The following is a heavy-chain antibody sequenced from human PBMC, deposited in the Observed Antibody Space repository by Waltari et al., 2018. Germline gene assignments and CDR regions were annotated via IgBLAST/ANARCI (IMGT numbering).Heavy chain of an antibody. J-gene: IGHJ4*02. CDR1: GGSISSSSYY. D-gene: IGHD6-19*01. CDR3: AGQQWLVPVIDY. Sequence: QLQLQESGPGLVKPSETLSLTCTVSGGSISSSSYYWGWIRQPPGKGLEWIGSIYYSGSTYYNPSLMSRFTISVDTSKNQFSLKLSSVTAADSAVYYCAGQQWLVPVIDYWGQGTLVTVSS. CDR2: IYYSGST. V-gene: IGHV4-39*07.